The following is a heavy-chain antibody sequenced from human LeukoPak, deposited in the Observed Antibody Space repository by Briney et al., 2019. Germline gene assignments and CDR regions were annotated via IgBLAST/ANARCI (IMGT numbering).Heavy chain of an antibody. V-gene: IGHV3-48*03. D-gene: IGHD3-10*01. Sequence: PGGSLRPSCAASGFTFSSYEMHWVRQAPGKGLEWISHIISSGISKSYADSAKGRFTISRDNAKNSLYLQMNSLRAEDTAVYYCARDGGGSWFGELLAPDYWGQGTLVTVSS. J-gene: IGHJ4*02. CDR1: GFTFSSYE. CDR2: IISSGISK. CDR3: ARDGGGSWFGELLAPDY.